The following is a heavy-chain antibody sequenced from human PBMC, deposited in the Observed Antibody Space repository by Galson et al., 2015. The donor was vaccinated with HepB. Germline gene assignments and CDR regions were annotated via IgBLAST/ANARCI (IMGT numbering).Heavy chain of an antibody. CDR1: GFTFSTYS. CDR3: ARNYPWSCADRNCPGAFDL. D-gene: IGHD1-1*01. Sequence: SLRLSCAASGFTFSTYSMTWVRQAPGKGLEWVAHINQVGSKKFYVHSVEGRFTISRDNAENSLYLQMNALEVEDMALYFCARNYPWSCADRNCPGAFDLWGQGTLVSVSS. CDR2: INQVGSKK. J-gene: IGHJ4*02. V-gene: IGHV3-7*03.